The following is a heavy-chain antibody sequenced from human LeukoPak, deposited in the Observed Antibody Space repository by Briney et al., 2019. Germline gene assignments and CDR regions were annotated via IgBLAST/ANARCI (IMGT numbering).Heavy chain of an antibody. CDR3: ARVAGSIDY. V-gene: IGHV1-8*03. Sequence: GASLKVSSKPSVDTFTTYEINCGRHATGQRLEWMGWMNPNSGYTGYAQKFQGRVTITRDTSISTAYMELSSLRSEDTAVYYCARVAGSIDYWGQGTLVTVSS. CDR2: MNPNSGYT. J-gene: IGHJ4*02. D-gene: IGHD6-19*01. CDR1: VDTFTTYE.